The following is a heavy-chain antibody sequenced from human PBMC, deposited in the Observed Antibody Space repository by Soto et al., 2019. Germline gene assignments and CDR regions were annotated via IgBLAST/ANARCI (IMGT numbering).Heavy chain of an antibody. CDR3: AREYSSGWPNY. D-gene: IGHD6-25*01. Sequence: GGSLRLSCAASGFTFSSYSMNWVRQAPGNGLEWVSSISSSSSYIYYADSVKGRFTISRDNAKNSLYLQMNSLRAEDTAVYYCAREYSSGWPNYWGQGTLVTVSS. J-gene: IGHJ4*02. CDR1: GFTFSSYS. V-gene: IGHV3-21*01. CDR2: ISSSSSYI.